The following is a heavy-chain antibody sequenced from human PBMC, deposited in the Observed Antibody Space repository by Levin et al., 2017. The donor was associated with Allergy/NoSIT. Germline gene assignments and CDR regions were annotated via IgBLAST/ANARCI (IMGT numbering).Heavy chain of an antibody. CDR2: ISYDGSNK. J-gene: IGHJ4*02. D-gene: IGHD3-16*02. V-gene: IGHV3-30*18. CDR1: GFTFSSYG. Sequence: GGSLRLSCAASGFTFSSYGMHWVRQAPGKGLEWVAVISYDGSNKYYADSVKGRFTISRDNSKNTLYLQMNSLRAEDTAVYYCAKDSEITFGGVIVYYFDYWGQGTLVTVSS. CDR3: AKDSEITFGGVIVYYFDY.